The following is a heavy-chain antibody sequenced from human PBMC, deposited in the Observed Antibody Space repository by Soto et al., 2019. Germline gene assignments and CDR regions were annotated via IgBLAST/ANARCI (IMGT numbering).Heavy chain of an antibody. CDR2: ISGSGGST. J-gene: IGHJ3*02. Sequence: PGGSLRLSCAASGFTFTSYAMSWVRQAPGKGLEWVSAISGSGGSTYYADSVKGRFTISRDNSKNTLYLQMNSLRAEDTAVYYCAKAGGYDSDAFDIWGQGTMVTVSS. CDR3: AKAGGYDSDAFDI. V-gene: IGHV3-23*01. CDR1: GFTFTSYA. D-gene: IGHD5-12*01.